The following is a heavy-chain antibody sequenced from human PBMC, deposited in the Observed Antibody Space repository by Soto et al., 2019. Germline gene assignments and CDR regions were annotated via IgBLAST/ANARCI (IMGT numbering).Heavy chain of an antibody. CDR3: ARRAMDGFYYYYMGV. CDR2: INSDGSST. D-gene: IGHD5-18*01. J-gene: IGHJ6*03. CDR1: GFTFSSYW. Sequence: EVQLVESGGGLVQPGGSLRLSCAASGFTFSSYWMHWVRQAPGKGLVWVSRINSDGSSTSYADSVKGRFTISRDNAKNTLYLQMNSLRAEDTAVYYCARRAMDGFYYYYMGVWGKGTTVTVSS. V-gene: IGHV3-74*01.